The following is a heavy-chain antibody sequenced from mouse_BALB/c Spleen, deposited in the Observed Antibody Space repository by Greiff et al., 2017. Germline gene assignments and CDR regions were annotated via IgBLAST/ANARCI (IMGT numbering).Heavy chain of an antibody. CDR2: IDPETGGT. CDR1: GYTFTDYE. Sequence: QVQLQQSGAELVRPGASVTLSCKASGYTFTDYEMHWVKQTPVHGLEWIGAIDPETGGTAYNQKFKGKATLTADKSSSTAYMELRSLTSEDSAVYYCTRSLLRLRAMDDWGQGTSVTVSS. J-gene: IGHJ4*01. D-gene: IGHD1-2*01. V-gene: IGHV1-15*01. CDR3: TRSLLRLRAMDD.